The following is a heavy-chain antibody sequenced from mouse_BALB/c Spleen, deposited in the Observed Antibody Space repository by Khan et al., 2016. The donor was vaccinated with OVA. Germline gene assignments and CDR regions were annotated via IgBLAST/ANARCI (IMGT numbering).Heavy chain of an antibody. CDR3: ARISSYWYSDF. CDR2: NNTYTGEP. V-gene: IGHV9-1*02. Sequence: QVQLKQSGPELKKPGETVKISCKASGYTFTNYGMNWVKQAPGKGLKGMGWNNTYTGEPTYADAFKGRFVFSLETSDSHAYLQISNLKNEDMTTYFCARISSYWYSDFWGAGTTVTVSS. J-gene: IGHJ1*01. CDR1: GYTFTNYG.